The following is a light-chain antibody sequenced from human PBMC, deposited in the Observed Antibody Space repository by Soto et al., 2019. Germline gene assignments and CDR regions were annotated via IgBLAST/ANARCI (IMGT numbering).Light chain of an antibody. Sequence: ALQMTQSPSSLSASVGDRVTITCRASQDIRTELGWYQQKPGKAPKLLIYAASTLHSGVPSRFSGSGSGTDFTLTISSLQPEDFATHYCLQDYNYPRTFGQGTKVEIK. V-gene: IGKV1-6*01. CDR3: LQDYNYPRT. CDR1: QDIRTE. CDR2: AAS. J-gene: IGKJ1*01.